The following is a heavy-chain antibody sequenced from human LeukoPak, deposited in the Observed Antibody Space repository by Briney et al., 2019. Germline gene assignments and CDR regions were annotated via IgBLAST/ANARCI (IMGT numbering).Heavy chain of an antibody. CDR1: GFTLSTSG. J-gene: IGHJ4*02. V-gene: IGHV3-30*02. CDR3: AKGDGSYSDY. D-gene: IGHD1-26*01. Sequence: GGSLRLSCAASGFTLSTSGMHWVRQAPGKGLEWVAFIRYDGSNKYYADSVKGRFTISRDNSKNTLYLQMNSLRAEDTAVYYCAKGDGSYSDYWGQGTLVTVSS. CDR2: IRYDGSNK.